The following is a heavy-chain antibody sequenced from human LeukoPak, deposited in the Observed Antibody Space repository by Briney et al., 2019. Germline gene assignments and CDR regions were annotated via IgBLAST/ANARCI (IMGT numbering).Heavy chain of an antibody. Sequence: GGSLRLSCAASGFTFSNNAMGWVRQAPGKGLEWVSGISSGGGTTYYADSVKGRFTISRDNSKNTLYLQMNSLRAEDTAVYYCAKVLVVGATSPRSYYFDSWGQGTLLTVSS. D-gene: IGHD1-26*01. CDR2: ISSGGGTT. CDR1: GFTFSNNA. J-gene: IGHJ4*02. V-gene: IGHV3-23*01. CDR3: AKVLVVGATSPRSYYFDS.